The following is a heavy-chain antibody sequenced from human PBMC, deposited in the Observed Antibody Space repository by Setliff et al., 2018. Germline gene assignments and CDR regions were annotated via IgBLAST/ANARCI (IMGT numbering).Heavy chain of an antibody. CDR1: GYSFSSY. J-gene: IGHJ4*02. V-gene: IGHV3-11*04. CDR2: SSSRGTTI. D-gene: IGHD2-15*01. CDR3: ARRMWGYADY. Sequence: PGESLKISCKGSGYSFSSYWIGQAPGKGLEWVSYSSSRGTTIHYANSVKGRFTISRDNSKNSLYLQMNSLRVEDTAVYYCARRMWGYADYWGQGTLVTVSS.